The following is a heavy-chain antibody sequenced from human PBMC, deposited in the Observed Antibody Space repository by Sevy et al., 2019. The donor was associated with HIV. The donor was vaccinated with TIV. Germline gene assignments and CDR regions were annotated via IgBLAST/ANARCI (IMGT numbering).Heavy chain of an antibody. CDR2: NYYSGST. D-gene: IGHD5-12*01. CDR1: GGSISSGDYY. V-gene: IGHV4-30-4*01. CDR3: ARGSGYDPDYYYYGMDV. Sequence: SETLSLTCTVSGGSISSGDYYWSWIRQPPGKGLEWIGYNYYSGSTYYNPSPKSRVTISVDTSKNQFSLKLSSVTAADTAVYYCARGSGYDPDYYYYGMDVWGQGTTVTVSS. J-gene: IGHJ6*02.